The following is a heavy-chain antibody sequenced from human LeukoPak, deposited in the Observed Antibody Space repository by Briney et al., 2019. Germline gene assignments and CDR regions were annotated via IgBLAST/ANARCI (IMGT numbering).Heavy chain of an antibody. CDR1: GGTFSSYA. Sequence: SVKVSCKASGGTFSSYAISWVRQAPGQGLEWMGGIIPIFGTANYAQKFQGKVTITADESTSTAYMELSSLRSEDTAVYYCARNSGSYHDAFDIWGQGTMVTVSS. V-gene: IGHV1-69*13. CDR3: ARNSGSYHDAFDI. J-gene: IGHJ3*02. CDR2: IIPIFGTA. D-gene: IGHD1-26*01.